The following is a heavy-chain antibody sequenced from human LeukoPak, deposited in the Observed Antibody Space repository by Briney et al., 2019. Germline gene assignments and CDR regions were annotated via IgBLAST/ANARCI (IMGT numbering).Heavy chain of an antibody. Sequence: GESLKISCKGSGYSFTSYWIGWVRQMPGKGLEWMGIIYPGGSDTRYSPSFQGQVTISADKSISTAYLQWSSLKASDTAMYYCARLGGYCTNGVCYTSHNLDYWGQGTLVTVSS. D-gene: IGHD2-8*01. CDR3: ARLGGYCTNGVCYTSHNLDY. J-gene: IGHJ4*02. CDR1: GYSFTSYW. CDR2: IYPGGSDT. V-gene: IGHV5-51*01.